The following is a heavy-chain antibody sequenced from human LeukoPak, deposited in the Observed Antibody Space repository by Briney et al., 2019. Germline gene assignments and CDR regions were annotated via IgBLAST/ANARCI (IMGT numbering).Heavy chain of an antibody. CDR1: GGSIGTYY. J-gene: IGHJ6*03. CDR2: IYVTGST. CDR3: ARHIGGGIEDMDV. Sequence: SETLFLTCTVSGGSIGTYYRSWIRQSPGKGLEWIGYIYVTGSTRYNPYLQSRVTISVDTSRNQFFLKMSSVTAADTAVYYCARHIGGGIEDMDVWGKGTKVTVSS. V-gene: IGHV4-59*08. D-gene: IGHD3-16*02.